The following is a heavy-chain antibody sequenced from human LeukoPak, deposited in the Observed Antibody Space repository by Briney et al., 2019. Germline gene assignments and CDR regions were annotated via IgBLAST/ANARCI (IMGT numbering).Heavy chain of an antibody. CDR2: INPNSGGT. D-gene: IGHD3-10*01. Sequence: ASVKVSCKASGCTFTGYYMHWVRQAPGQGLEWMGWINPNSGGTNYAQKFQGRVTMTRDTSISTAYMELSRLRSDDTAVYYCANQPSGSWSYYFDYWGQGTLVTVSS. V-gene: IGHV1-2*02. CDR3: ANQPSGSWSYYFDY. J-gene: IGHJ4*02. CDR1: GCTFTGYY.